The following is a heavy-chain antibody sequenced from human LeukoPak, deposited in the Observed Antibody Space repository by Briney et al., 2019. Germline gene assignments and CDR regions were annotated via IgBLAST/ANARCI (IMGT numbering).Heavy chain of an antibody. J-gene: IGHJ6*02. CDR3: AKEIVPATPYYYYYYGMDV. CDR1: GFTFDDYA. CDR2: ISWNSGSI. Sequence: GRSLRLSCAASGFTFDDYAMHWVRQAPGKGLEWVSGISWNSGSIGYADSVKGRFTISRDNAKNSLYLQMNSLRAEDTALYYCAKEIVPATPYYYYYYGMDVWGQGTTVTVFS. V-gene: IGHV3-9*01. D-gene: IGHD2-2*01.